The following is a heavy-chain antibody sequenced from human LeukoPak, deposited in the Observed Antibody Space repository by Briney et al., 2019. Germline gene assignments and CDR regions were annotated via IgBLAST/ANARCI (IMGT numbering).Heavy chain of an antibody. CDR3: ARDHYYDSSGYPDY. J-gene: IGHJ4*02. D-gene: IGHD3-22*01. CDR1: GFTFSSYS. CDR2: TSSSSSYI. V-gene: IGHV3-21*01. Sequence: GGSLRLSCAASGFTFSSYSMNWVRQAPGKGLEWVSSTSSSSSYIYYADSVKGRFTISRDNAKNSLYLQMNSLRAEDTAVYYCARDHYYDSSGYPDYWGQGTLVTVSS.